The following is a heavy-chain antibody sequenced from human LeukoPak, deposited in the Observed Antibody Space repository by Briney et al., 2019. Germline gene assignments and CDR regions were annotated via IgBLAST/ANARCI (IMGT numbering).Heavy chain of an antibody. J-gene: IGHJ4*02. D-gene: IGHD4-17*01. CDR2: IYYSGST. CDR3: ARRYGEGYFDY. Sequence: SETLSLTCTVSGGSISSSSYYWGWIRQPPGKGLEWIGGIYYSGSTYYNPSLKSRVTISVDTSKNQFSLKLSSVTAADTAVYYCARRYGEGYFDYWGQGTLVTVSS. V-gene: IGHV4-39*01. CDR1: GGSISSSSYY.